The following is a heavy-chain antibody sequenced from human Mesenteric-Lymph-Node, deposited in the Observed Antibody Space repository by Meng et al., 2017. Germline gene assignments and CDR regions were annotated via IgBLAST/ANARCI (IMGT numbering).Heavy chain of an antibody. D-gene: IGHD6-13*01. CDR2: INTNTGNP. CDR1: GYTFTSYA. J-gene: IGHJ6*02. CDR3: ARVSSSWYYYYGMDV. Sequence: ASVKVSGKASGYTFTSYAMNWVRQAPGQGLEWMGWINTNTGNPTYAQGFTGRFVFSLDTSVSTAYLQISSLKAEDTAVYYCARVSSSWYYYYGMDVWGQGTTVTVSS. V-gene: IGHV7-4-1*02.